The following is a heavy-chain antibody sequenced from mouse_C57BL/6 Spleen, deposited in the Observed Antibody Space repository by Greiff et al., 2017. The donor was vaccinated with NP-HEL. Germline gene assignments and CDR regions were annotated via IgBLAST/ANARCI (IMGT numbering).Heavy chain of an antibody. J-gene: IGHJ3*01. V-gene: IGHV1-9*01. CDR2: ILPGSGST. CDR1: GYTFTGYW. Sequence: VQLQQSGAELMKPGASVKLSCKATGYTFTGYWIEWVKQRPGHGLEWIGEILPGSGSTNYTEKFKGKATFTADTSSNTAYMQLSSLTTEDSAICYCALRGLEFAYWGQGTLVTVSA. CDR3: ALRGLEFAY. D-gene: IGHD2-2*01.